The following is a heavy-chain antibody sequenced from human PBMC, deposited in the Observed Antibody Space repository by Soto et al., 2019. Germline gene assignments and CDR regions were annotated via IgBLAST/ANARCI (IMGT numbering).Heavy chain of an antibody. D-gene: IGHD2-21*02. J-gene: IGHJ3*01. Sequence: GVSLIVSCAASGFTLSSYAMRWVRQAPGKGLEWVSAISGSGGSTYYADSVKGRFTISRDNSKNTLYLQMNSLRAEDTAVYYCAKSTVVTLLGRDAFEFCGQGTVVTVSS. CDR3: AKSTVVTLLGRDAFEF. V-gene: IGHV3-23*01. CDR1: GFTLSSYA. CDR2: ISGSGGST.